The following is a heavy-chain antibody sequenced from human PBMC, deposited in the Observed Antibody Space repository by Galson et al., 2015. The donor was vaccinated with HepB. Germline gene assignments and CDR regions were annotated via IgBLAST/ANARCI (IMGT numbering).Heavy chain of an antibody. D-gene: IGHD3-9*01. CDR3: AKDRRYFDYFDY. J-gene: IGHJ4*02. Sequence: SLRLSCAASGFTFSSYGLHWVRQAPGKGLEWVAVISYDGSNKYYADSVKGRFTISRDNSKNTLYLQMNSLRAEDTAVYYCAKDRRYFDYFDYWGQGPRSPSPQ. CDR2: ISYDGSNK. CDR1: GFTFSSYG. V-gene: IGHV3-30*18.